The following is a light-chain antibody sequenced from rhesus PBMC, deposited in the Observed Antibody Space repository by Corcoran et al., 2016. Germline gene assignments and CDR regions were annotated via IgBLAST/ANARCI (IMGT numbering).Light chain of an antibody. J-gene: IGKJ3*01. CDR1: QGITND. V-gene: IGKV1-25*01. Sequence: DIQMTQSPSSLSASVGDRVTITCRASQGITNDSAWYQQKPGETPKLLIYEASSLQSGIPSWFSGSGSGTDFTLPISSLQSEDFAPYCGQHYYSTPFTFGPGTKLDIK. CDR2: EAS. CDR3: QHYYSTPFT.